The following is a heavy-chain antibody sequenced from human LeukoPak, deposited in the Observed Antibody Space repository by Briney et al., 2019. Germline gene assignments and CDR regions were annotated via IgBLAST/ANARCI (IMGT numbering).Heavy chain of an antibody. CDR3: AKYFPHYDESSGYPDD. CDR2: IRCSGCST. V-gene: IGHV3-23*01. D-gene: IGHD3-22*01. J-gene: IGHJ4*02. CDR1: GFTFSSYA. Sequence: GGSLRLSCAASGFTFSSYAMSWVGQAPGEGLEWVSAIRCSGCSTYYANSMKGRFTISRDNSKNTLYMQMNSLRANDTAVYYCAKYFPHYDESSGYPDDWGQGTLVTVSS.